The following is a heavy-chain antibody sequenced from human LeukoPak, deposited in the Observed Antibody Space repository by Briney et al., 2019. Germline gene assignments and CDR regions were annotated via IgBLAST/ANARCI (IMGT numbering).Heavy chain of an antibody. J-gene: IGHJ4*02. Sequence: ASVKVSCKASGYTFTSYAISWVRQAPGQGLEWMGRIIPILGIANYAQKFQGRVTITADKSTSTAYMELSSLRSEDTAVYYCAIYYYDSSGYYYASDYWGQGTLVTVSS. D-gene: IGHD3-22*01. CDR1: GYTFTSYA. CDR2: IIPILGIA. V-gene: IGHV1-69*04. CDR3: AIYYYDSSGYYYASDY.